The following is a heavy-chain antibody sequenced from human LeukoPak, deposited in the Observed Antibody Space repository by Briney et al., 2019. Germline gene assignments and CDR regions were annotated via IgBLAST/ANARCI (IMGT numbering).Heavy chain of an antibody. Sequence: GGTLRLSCAASGVSFSNYYMHWVRHAPGKGLEWVAVVHHDGSERYYADSVKGRFTISRDNSKNTLYVQMDSLRVEDTTVYYCATGSDYYYDHWGQGTLVTVSS. CDR1: GVSFSNYY. CDR2: VHHDGSER. D-gene: IGHD3-22*01. J-gene: IGHJ4*02. CDR3: ATGSDYYYDH. V-gene: IGHV3-30*02.